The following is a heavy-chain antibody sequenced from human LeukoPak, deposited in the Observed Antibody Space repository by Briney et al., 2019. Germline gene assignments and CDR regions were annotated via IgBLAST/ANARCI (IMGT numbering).Heavy chain of an antibody. Sequence: ASVKVSCQASGYTFTGYYMHWVRQAPGQGLAWMEWINPSSGDTNYAQKVQGRVTMTRDTSISPAYMELSRLRSDDKAVYCCAREQHWDYDYWGQGTLVTVSS. V-gene: IGHV1-2*02. CDR2: INPSSGDT. D-gene: IGHD3-3*02. CDR1: GYTFTGYY. CDR3: AREQHWDYDY. J-gene: IGHJ4*02.